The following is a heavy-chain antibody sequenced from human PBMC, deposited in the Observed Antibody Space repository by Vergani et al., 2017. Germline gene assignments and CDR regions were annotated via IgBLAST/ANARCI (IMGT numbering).Heavy chain of an antibody. CDR1: GSPFTSYY. CDR3: ARGDILTGYRRAFDY. Sequence: QVQLVQSGAEVKKPGASVKVSCKASGSPFTSYYMHWVRQAPGQGLEWMGIINPSGGSTSYAQKFQGRVTMTRDTSTSTVYMELSSLRSEDTAVYYCARGDILTGYRRAFDYWGQGTLVTVSS. D-gene: IGHD3-9*01. V-gene: IGHV1-46*01. J-gene: IGHJ4*02. CDR2: INPSGGST.